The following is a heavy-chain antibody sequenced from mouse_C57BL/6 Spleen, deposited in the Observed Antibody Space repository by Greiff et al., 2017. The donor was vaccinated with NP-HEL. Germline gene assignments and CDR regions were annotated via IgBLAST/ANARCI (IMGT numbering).Heavy chain of an antibody. CDR1: GFTFSSYA. J-gene: IGHJ4*01. Sequence: DVQLVESGEGLVKPGGSLKLSCAASGFTFSSYAMSWVRQTPEKRLEWVAYISSGGDYIYYADTVKGRFTISRDNARNTLYLQMSSLKSEDTAMYYCTRVIGYYDAMDYWGQGTSVTVSS. V-gene: IGHV5-9-1*02. CDR3: TRVIGYYDAMDY. CDR2: ISSGGDYI. D-gene: IGHD1-2*01.